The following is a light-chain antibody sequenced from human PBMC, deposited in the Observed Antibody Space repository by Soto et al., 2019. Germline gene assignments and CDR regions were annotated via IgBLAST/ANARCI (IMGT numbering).Light chain of an antibody. CDR3: CSYAGSSYYV. Sequence: QSALTQPASVSGSPGQSITISCTGTSSDVGSYNLVSWYRQHPGKAPKFMIYEVNKRPSGVSNRFSGSKSGNTASLTISGLQAEDEADYYCCSYAGSSYYVFGSGTKLTVL. CDR2: EVN. J-gene: IGLJ1*01. V-gene: IGLV2-23*02. CDR1: SSDVGSYNL.